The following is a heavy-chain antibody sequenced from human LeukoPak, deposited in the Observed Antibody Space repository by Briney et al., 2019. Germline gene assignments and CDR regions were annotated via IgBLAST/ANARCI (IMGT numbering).Heavy chain of an antibody. CDR3: ARAVDGSGWYSDY. V-gene: IGHV3-21*01. CDR2: ISSRISYI. D-gene: IGHD6-19*01. CDR1: GFTFGSYS. J-gene: IGHJ4*02. Sequence: GGSLRLSCAASGFTFGSYSMTWVRQAPGKGLEWVSSISSRISYIYYADSVKGRFTISRDNAKNSLYLQMNSLRAEDTAVYYCARAVDGSGWYSDYWGQGTLVTVSS.